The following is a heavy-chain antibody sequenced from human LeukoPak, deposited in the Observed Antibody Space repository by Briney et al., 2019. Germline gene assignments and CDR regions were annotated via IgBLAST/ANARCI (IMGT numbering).Heavy chain of an antibody. V-gene: IGHV4-39*01. J-gene: IGHJ4*02. CDR2: VYFNGHT. D-gene: IGHD2-8*02. Sequence: SETLSLTCTVSRGSISSRSDYWWAWIRQPPGKGLEWIGSVYFNGHTYYNPFLESRLTISVDTSNDQFSLRLASVTAADTAVYYCVRQRASGAWAFDFWGRGTLATVSS. CDR1: RGSISSRSDY. CDR3: VRQRASGAWAFDF.